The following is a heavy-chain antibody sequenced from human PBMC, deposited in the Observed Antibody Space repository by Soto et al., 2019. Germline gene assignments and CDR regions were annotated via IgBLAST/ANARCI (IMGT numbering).Heavy chain of an antibody. CDR1: GFTFSSYA. V-gene: IGHV3-23*01. Sequence: GGSLRLSCAASGFTFSSYAMSWVRQAPGKGLEWVSAISGSGGSTYYADSVKGRFTISRDNSKNTLYLQMNSLRAEDTAVHFCAKARADYYDSSGYPVDYWGQGTLVTVSS. CDR2: ISGSGGST. D-gene: IGHD3-22*01. CDR3: AKARADYYDSSGYPVDY. J-gene: IGHJ4*02.